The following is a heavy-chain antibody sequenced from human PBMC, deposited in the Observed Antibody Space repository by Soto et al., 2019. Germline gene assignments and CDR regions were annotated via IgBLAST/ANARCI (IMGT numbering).Heavy chain of an antibody. D-gene: IGHD5-18*01. CDR1: GFTFSSYG. CDR2: ISYDGSNK. Sequence: PGGSLRLSCAASGFTFSSYGMHWVRQAPGKGLEWVAVISYDGSNKYYADSVKGRFTISRDNSKNTLYLQMNSLRAEDTAVYYCAKEPREGYMSYDYYGMDVWGQGTTVTVSS. V-gene: IGHV3-30*18. CDR3: AKEPREGYMSYDYYGMDV. J-gene: IGHJ6*02.